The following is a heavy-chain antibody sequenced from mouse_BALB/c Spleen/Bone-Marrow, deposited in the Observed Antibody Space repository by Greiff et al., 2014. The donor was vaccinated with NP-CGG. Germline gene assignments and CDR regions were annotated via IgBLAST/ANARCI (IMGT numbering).Heavy chain of an antibody. D-gene: IGHD2-14*01. CDR3: ARSDYRFDPLPY. V-gene: IGHV1-69*01. J-gene: IGHJ3*01. CDR1: GHTFTDYW. Sequence: QVQLQQSGAELVMPGASVKMSCKASGHTFTDYWMHWVKQRPGQGLEWIGAIDTSDSYTSYNQKFKGKATLTVDESSSTAHMQLSSLTSEDSAVYYCARSDYRFDPLPYWGQGTLVTVSA. CDR2: IDTSDSYT.